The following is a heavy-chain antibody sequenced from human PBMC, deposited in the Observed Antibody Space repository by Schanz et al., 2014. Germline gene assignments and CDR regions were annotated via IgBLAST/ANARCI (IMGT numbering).Heavy chain of an antibody. Sequence: VHLVESGGGLVKPGGSLRLSCAASGFSFSNYALVWVRQPPGKGLEWISGISGFGTGAYYADSVKGRFSISRDNSKNTLYLQMNSLRAEDTAIYYCAKYRYSVFDFDYWGQGTLVTVSS. CDR2: ISGFGTGA. CDR1: GFSFSNYA. J-gene: IGHJ4*02. CDR3: AKYRYSVFDFDY. D-gene: IGHD3-16*02. V-gene: IGHV3-23*04.